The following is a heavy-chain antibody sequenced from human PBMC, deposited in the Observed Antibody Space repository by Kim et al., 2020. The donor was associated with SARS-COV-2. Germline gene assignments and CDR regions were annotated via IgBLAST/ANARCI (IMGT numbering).Heavy chain of an antibody. Sequence: ASVKVSCKASGYTFTSYGISWVRQAPGQGLEWMGWISAYNGNTNYAQKLQGRVTMTTDTSTSTAYMELRSLRSDDTAVYYCARDHPSGYYYDSSGYLYYYYGMDVWGQGTTVTVSS. D-gene: IGHD3-22*01. J-gene: IGHJ6*02. CDR3: ARDHPSGYYYDSSGYLYYYYGMDV. V-gene: IGHV1-18*04. CDR1: GYTFTSYG. CDR2: ISAYNGNT.